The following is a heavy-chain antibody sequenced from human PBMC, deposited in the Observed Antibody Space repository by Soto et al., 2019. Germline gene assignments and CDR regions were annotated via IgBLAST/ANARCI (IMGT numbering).Heavy chain of an antibody. Sequence: NPSETLSLTCAVYGGSFSGYYWSWIRQPPGKGLEWIGEINHSGSTNYNPSLKSRVTISVDTSKNQFSLKLSSVTAADTAVYYCARGATVKFDPWGQGTLVTVSS. CDR3: ARGATVKFDP. CDR1: GGSFSGYY. V-gene: IGHV4-34*01. J-gene: IGHJ5*02. D-gene: IGHD3-16*02. CDR2: INHSGST.